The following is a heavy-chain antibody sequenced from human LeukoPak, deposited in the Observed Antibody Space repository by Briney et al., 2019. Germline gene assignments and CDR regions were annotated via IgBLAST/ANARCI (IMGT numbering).Heavy chain of an antibody. CDR3: ARREXYSXSSSGKRNWFDP. Sequence: SETLSLTCAVYGGSFSGYYWSWIRQPPGKGLEWIGEINHSGSTNYNPSLKSRVTISVDTSKNQFSLKLSSVTAADTAVYYCARREXYSXSSSGKRNWFDPWGQGTLVTVSS. V-gene: IGHV4-34*01. D-gene: IGHD6-13*01. CDR1: GGSFSGYY. CDR2: INHSGST. J-gene: IGHJ5*02.